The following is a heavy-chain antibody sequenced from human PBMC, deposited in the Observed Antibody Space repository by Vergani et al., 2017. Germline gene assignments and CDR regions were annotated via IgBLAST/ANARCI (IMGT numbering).Heavy chain of an antibody. J-gene: IGHJ6*03. CDR2: LSHDGSYK. CDR3: TRVSRGYSTRDYYYCYMDV. CDR1: GFTFSTYA. D-gene: IGHD4-11*01. Sequence: QVRLVEFGGGVVRPGRYLRLSCAASGFTFSTYAMHWVRQALGKGLEWVAVLSHDGSYKYYADSVKGRFTISRDNSKNTLFLQMNSLRAEDTAVYYCTRVSRGYSTRDYYYCYMDVWSQATTVTVSS. V-gene: IGHV3-30-3*01.